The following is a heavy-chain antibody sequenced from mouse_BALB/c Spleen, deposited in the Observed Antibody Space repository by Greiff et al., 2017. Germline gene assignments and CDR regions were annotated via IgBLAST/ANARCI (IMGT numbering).Heavy chain of an antibody. J-gene: IGHJ2*01. Sequence: EVKLMESGGGLVQPGGSRKLSCAASGFTFSSFGMHWVRQAPEKGLEWVAYISSGSSTIYYADTVKGRFTISRDNPKNTLFLQMTSLRSEDTAMYYCARTTWADYWGQGTTLTVSS. CDR1: GFTFSSFG. V-gene: IGHV5-17*02. D-gene: IGHD6-1*01. CDR3: ARTTWADY. CDR2: ISSGSSTI.